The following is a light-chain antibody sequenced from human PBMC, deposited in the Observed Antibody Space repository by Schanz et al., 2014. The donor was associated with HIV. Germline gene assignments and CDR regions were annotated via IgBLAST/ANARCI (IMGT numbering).Light chain of an antibody. V-gene: IGKV3-20*01. CDR2: DAS. Sequence: PGERATLSCRASQSVSDNYLAWYQQRPGQAPRLLIYDASSRATGIPDRFSGSGSGTDFTLTIIRLEPEDFAVYYCQHYGSSPFTFGPGTKVDIK. CDR1: QSVSDNY. CDR3: QHYGSSPFT. J-gene: IGKJ3*01.